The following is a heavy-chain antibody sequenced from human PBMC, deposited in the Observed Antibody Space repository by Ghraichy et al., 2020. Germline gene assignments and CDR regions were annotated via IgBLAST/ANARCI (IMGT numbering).Heavy chain of an antibody. V-gene: IGHV1-18*01. J-gene: IGHJ6*02. CDR2: ISAYNGNT. Sequence: ASVKVSCKASGYTFTSYGISWVRQAPGQGLEWMGWISAYNGNTNYAQKLQGRVTMTTDTSTSTAYMELRSLRSDDTAVYYCARDQPAAPPHYYYYYGMDVWGQGTTVTVSS. CDR1: GYTFTSYG. CDR3: ARDQPAAPPHYYYYYGMDV. D-gene: IGHD2-2*01.